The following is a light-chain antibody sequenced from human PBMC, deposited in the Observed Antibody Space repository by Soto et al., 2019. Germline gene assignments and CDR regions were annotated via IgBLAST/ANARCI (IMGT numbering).Light chain of an antibody. V-gene: IGKV1-5*03. Sequence: DIQMTQSPSTLSASIGDRVTITCRASQNISSWLSWYQQKPGKAPNLLMYQASILESGVPASFSGSGSGTEVSLTISSLQPDDVATFYCQKYYLRSLPYGGGTKVVIK. CDR3: QKYYLRSLP. CDR1: QNISSW. CDR2: QAS. J-gene: IGKJ4*01.